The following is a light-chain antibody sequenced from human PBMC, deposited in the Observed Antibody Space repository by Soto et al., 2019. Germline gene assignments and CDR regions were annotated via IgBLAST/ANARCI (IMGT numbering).Light chain of an antibody. J-gene: IGKJ1*01. V-gene: IGKV3-20*01. CDR1: QSVSSR. CDR2: GAS. Sequence: EIVMTQSPCTLSLSPGERATLSCRASQSVSSRLAWYQQKPGQAPRLLISGASSRATGIPDRFSGSGSGTDFTLTISRLEPEDFAVYYCQQYGSSSWTFGQGTKVDIK. CDR3: QQYGSSSWT.